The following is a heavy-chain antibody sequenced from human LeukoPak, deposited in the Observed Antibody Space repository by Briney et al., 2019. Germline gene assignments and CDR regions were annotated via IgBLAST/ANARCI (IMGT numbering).Heavy chain of an antibody. V-gene: IGHV3-23*01. Sequence: GGSLRLSCAASGFTFTTYAMSWVRQAPGKGLEWVSSISNVGTTYYADSVKGRFTISRDNSKDTVYLQMNSLRAEDAAVYHCAQGASPDCWGQGTRVTVSS. CDR3: AQGASPDC. J-gene: IGHJ4*02. CDR1: GFTFTTYA. CDR2: ISNVGTT.